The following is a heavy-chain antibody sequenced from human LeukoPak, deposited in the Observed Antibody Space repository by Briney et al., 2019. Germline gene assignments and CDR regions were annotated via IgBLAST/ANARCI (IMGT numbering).Heavy chain of an antibody. D-gene: IGHD6-19*01. CDR3: ARDLYSSGWTDAFDI. CDR1: GGTFSSYA. V-gene: IGHV1-2*02. Sequence: GASVKVSCKASGGTFSSYAISWVRQAPGQGLEWMGWINPNSGDTNYSQKFQGRVSKTRDTSINTAYMELSRLTSDDTAVYYCARDLYSSGWTDAFDIWGQGTMVTVSS. J-gene: IGHJ3*02. CDR2: INPNSGDT.